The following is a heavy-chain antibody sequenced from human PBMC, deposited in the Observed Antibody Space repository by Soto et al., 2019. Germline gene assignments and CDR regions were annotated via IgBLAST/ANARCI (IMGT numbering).Heavy chain of an antibody. J-gene: IGHJ4*02. CDR1: GFTFSSYS. Sequence: EVQLVESGGGLVKPGGSLRLSCAASGFTFSSYSMNWVRQAPGKGLEWVSSISSSSSYIYYTDSVKGRFTISRDNAKNSLYLQMNSLRAEDTAVYYCARGPELVIRGYFDYWGQGTLVTVSS. CDR2: ISSSSSYI. CDR3: ARGPELVIRGYFDY. V-gene: IGHV3-21*01. D-gene: IGHD2-21*01.